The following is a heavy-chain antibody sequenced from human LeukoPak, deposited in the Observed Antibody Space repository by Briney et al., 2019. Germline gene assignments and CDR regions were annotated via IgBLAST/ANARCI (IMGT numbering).Heavy chain of an antibody. CDR2: IYYSGST. Sequence: PSETLSLTCTVSGGSISSSSYYWGWIRQPPGKGLEWIGTIYYSGSTYYNPSLKSRVTISVYTSKNQFSLKLSSVTAADTAVYYCARVGNYYYYYMDVWGKGTTVTISS. J-gene: IGHJ6*03. CDR3: ARVGNYYYYYMDV. D-gene: IGHD6-13*01. V-gene: IGHV4-39*07. CDR1: GGSISSSSYY.